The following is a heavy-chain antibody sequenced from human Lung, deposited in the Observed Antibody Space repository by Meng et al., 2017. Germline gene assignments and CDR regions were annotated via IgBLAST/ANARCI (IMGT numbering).Heavy chain of an antibody. CDR1: GYTFPDYW. V-gene: IGHV1-2*06. CDR2: INPKSGDT. CDR3: ARDEDISAAGKLFGDY. Sequence: QGTLVQSGAEGKKPGASVKVSCKASGYTFPDYWLHWVRRAPGQGLEWIGRINPKSGDTHYAQRFQGRVTMTGDTSISTAYMELSGLRSDDTAMYYCARDEDISAAGKLFGDYWGQGTLVTVSS. J-gene: IGHJ4*02. D-gene: IGHD6-13*01.